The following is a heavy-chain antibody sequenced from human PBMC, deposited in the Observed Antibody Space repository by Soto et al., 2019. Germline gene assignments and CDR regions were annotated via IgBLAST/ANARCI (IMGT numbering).Heavy chain of an antibody. CDR2: IYYTGTT. D-gene: IGHD3-22*01. Sequence: SETLSLTCTVSGGSISSSGYYWGWIRQPPGKGLEWVGTIYYTGTTYYNPSLKTRLTISVDTSKNQFSLKLSSVTAADTAAYFCARYYDSSDRPYFHHWGQGXLVTVYS. V-gene: IGHV4-39*01. CDR1: GGSISSSGYY. CDR3: ARYYDSSDRPYFHH. J-gene: IGHJ1*01.